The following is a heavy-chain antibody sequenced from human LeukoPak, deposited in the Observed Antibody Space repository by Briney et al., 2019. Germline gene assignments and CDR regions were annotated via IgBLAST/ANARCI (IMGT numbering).Heavy chain of an antibody. CDR2: IYYTGST. CDR1: GGSINRSDYY. V-gene: IGHV4-31*03. Sequence: ASQTLSLTCTVSGGSINRSDYYWSWIRQPPGKGLEWIGDIYYTGSTNYNPSLKNRLTMSVDTSENKFSLKLASVTAADTAVYYCARGYGSGSYYDGKTYFFDYWGQGTLVTVSA. CDR3: ARGYGSGSYYDGKTYFFDY. D-gene: IGHD3-10*01. J-gene: IGHJ4*02.